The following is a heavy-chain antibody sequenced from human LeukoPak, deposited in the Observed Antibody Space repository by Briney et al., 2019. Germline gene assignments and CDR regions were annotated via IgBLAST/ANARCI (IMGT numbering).Heavy chain of an antibody. J-gene: IGHJ4*02. CDR2: ISSSSSTI. D-gene: IGHD3-10*01. V-gene: IGHV3-48*04. Sequence: PGGSLRLSCAASGFTFSGYSMNWVRQAPGKGLEWVSYISSSSSTIYYADSVKGRFTISRDNAKNSLSLQMNSLRAEDTAVYYCARDSGDRTVDYWGQGALVTVSS. CDR3: ARDSGDRTVDY. CDR1: GFTFSGYS.